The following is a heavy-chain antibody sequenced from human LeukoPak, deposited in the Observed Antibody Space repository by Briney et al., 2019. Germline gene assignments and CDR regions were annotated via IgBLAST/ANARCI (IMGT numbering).Heavy chain of an antibody. CDR2: INPSGGST. J-gene: IGHJ4*02. CDR3: AADLSNPRMGASYLDS. V-gene: IGHV1-46*01. CDR1: GYTFTSYF. D-gene: IGHD3-16*01. Sequence: ASVKVSCKASGYTFTSYFMHWVRQAPGQGLEWMGIINPSGGSTSYAQKFQGRVTMTRDTSTSTVYMELSSLRSEDTAVYYCAADLSNPRMGASYLDSWGQGTLVTVSS.